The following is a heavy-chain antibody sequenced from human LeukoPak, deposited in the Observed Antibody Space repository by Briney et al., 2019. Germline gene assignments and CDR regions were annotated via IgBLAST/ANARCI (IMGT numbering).Heavy chain of an antibody. Sequence: PGGSLRLSCAASGFTVSGTHMSWVRQAPGKGLEGVSAMYTGGTTYYADSVQGRFTISRDNSKNTLYLQMNSLRAEDTAVYYCAKDEATSGGGLASWGQGTLVTVSS. V-gene: IGHV3-53*01. CDR2: MYTGGTT. CDR3: AKDEATSGGGLAS. J-gene: IGHJ4*02. D-gene: IGHD3-16*01. CDR1: GFTVSGTH.